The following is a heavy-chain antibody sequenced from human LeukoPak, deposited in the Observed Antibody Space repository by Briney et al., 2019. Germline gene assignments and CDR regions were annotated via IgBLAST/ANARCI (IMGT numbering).Heavy chain of an antibody. CDR2: IIPILGIA. J-gene: IGHJ4*02. Sequence: SVKVSCKASGGTFSSYAISWVRQAPGQGVEWMGRIIPILGIANYAQKFQGRITITADKSTSTAYMELSSLRSEDTAVYYCARDREMATPKSSFDYWGQGTLVTVSS. V-gene: IGHV1-69*04. D-gene: IGHD5-12*01. CDR1: GGTFSSYA. CDR3: ARDREMATPKSSFDY.